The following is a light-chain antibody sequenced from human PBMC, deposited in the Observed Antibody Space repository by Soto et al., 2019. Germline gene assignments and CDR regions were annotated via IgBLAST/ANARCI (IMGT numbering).Light chain of an antibody. V-gene: IGKV3-15*01. Sequence: EIAMTQSPAILSVSPGESATISCLASQSVNSNYLAWYQQHPGQPPRLLIYGISTRATGIPARFSGSGSGTEFSLTISSLQSEDFAVYYCQQYSKWPITFGQGTLLEIK. CDR3: QQYSKWPIT. CDR1: QSVNSN. J-gene: IGKJ5*01. CDR2: GIS.